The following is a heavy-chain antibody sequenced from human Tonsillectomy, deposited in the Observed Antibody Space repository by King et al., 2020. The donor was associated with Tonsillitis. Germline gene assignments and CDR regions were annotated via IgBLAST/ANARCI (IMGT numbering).Heavy chain of an antibody. V-gene: IGHV3-15*01. CDR2: IKSKINGGTP. D-gene: IGHD3-22*01. Sequence: VQLVESGGGLVKPGGSLRLSCAASGFTFSKPWMSWFRQAPGRGREWVGRIKSKINGGTPASAAPVKGRSPISREVSKNTGYLQMNSLKSEDTAVYYCTTAYYYDSSGYYYLPFDYWGQGTLVTVSS. J-gene: IGHJ4*02. CDR3: TTAYYYDSSGYYYLPFDY. CDR1: GFTFSKPW.